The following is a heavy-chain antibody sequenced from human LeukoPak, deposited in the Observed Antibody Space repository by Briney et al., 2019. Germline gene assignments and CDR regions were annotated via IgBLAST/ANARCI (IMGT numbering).Heavy chain of an antibody. D-gene: IGHD3-22*01. CDR3: ARDLPYRDSSGYYSTFAFDI. V-gene: IGHV3-66*01. J-gene: IGHJ3*02. Sequence: GGSLRLSCAVSGFTVSSNYMSWVRQAPGKGLEWVSVFYGGDDTYYADSVKGRFTISRDNSKNTLYLQMNSLRAEDTAVYYCARDLPYRDSSGYYSTFAFDIWGQGTMVTVSS. CDR2: FYGGDDT. CDR1: GFTVSSNY.